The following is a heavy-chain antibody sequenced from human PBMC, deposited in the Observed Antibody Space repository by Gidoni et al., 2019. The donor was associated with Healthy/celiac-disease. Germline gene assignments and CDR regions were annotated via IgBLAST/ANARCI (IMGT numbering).Heavy chain of an antibody. CDR2: IIPIFGTA. Sequence: QVQLVQSGAEVKKPGSSVTVSCKASGGTFSSYAISWVRQAPGQGLEWMGGIIPIFGTANYAQKFQGRVTITADESTSTAYMELSSLRSEDTAVYYFARESIAVAGNFDYWGQGTLVTVSS. D-gene: IGHD6-19*01. CDR1: GGTFSSYA. V-gene: IGHV1-69*01. J-gene: IGHJ4*02. CDR3: ARESIAVAGNFDY.